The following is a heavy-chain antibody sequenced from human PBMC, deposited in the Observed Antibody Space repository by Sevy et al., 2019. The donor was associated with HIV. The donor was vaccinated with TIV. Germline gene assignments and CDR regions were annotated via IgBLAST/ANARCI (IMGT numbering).Heavy chain of an antibody. CDR1: GGSISSKNYY. CDR2: VYYSGST. D-gene: IGHD6-13*01. Sequence: SETLSLTCTVSGGSISSKNYYWCWLRQPPGKGLEWIGSVYYSGSTYYNPSLKSRVTISVETSKNQFSLTLSSVTAADTAVYYCARRPPWGNTWLYYFDNWGQGTLVTVSS. J-gene: IGHJ4*02. V-gene: IGHV4-39*01. CDR3: ARRPPWGNTWLYYFDN.